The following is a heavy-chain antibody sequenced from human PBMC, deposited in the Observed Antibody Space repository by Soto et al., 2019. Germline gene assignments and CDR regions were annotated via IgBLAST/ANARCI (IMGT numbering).Heavy chain of an antibody. D-gene: IGHD2-2*01. Sequence: RVSKTTGKGLEWVSRISPSGDSPAYADFVEGRFTVSRDNSTDTLSLLMDSLRADDTAVYYCTVRAEYSVPGVSTAFDSWAHGSPVPVSS. CDR2: ISPSGDSP. V-gene: IGHV3-23*01. J-gene: IGHJ4*01. CDR3: TVRAEYSVPGVSTAFDS.